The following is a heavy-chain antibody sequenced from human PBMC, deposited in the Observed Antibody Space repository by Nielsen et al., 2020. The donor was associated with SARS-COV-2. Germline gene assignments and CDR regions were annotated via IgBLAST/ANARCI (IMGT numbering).Heavy chain of an antibody. D-gene: IGHD3-10*01. CDR3: ARDQMLRGVSHYYYGMDV. J-gene: IGHJ6*02. Sequence: GGSLRLSCAASGFTFSSYWMHWVRQAPGKGLVWVSRINSDGSSTSYADSVKGRFTISRDNAKNSLYLQMNSLRSEDTAVYYCARDQMLRGVSHYYYGMDVWGQGTTVTVSS. V-gene: IGHV3-74*01. CDR2: INSDGSST. CDR1: GFTFSSYW.